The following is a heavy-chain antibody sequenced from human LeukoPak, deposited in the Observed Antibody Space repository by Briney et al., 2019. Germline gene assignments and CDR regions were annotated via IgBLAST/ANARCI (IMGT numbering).Heavy chain of an antibody. CDR3: SRHALHQWDYYFDY. J-gene: IGHJ4*02. V-gene: IGHV4-59*08. CDR1: SGSLNSYY. Sequence: SVTLSLTCTVSSGSLNSYYWTWIRQPPGKGRQYIGYIFYSGGTNYNPSLKSRVTISIDTSKNQFSLRLSPVTAAATAVYHCSRHALHQWDYYFDYCGQGTLVTVSS. D-gene: IGHD1-26*01. CDR2: IFYSGGT.